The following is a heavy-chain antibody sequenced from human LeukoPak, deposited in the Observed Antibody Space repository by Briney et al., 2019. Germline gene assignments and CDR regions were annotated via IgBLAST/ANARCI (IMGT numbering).Heavy chain of an antibody. CDR3: ASTSGSYLDYFDY. CDR2: IYYSGST. CDR1: GVSISSSSYD. Sequence: SETLSLTCTVSGVSISSSSYDWGGIRQPPGKGREWIGSIYYSGSTYYNPSLKSRVTISVDTSKNQFSLKLSSVTAADTAVYYCASTSGSYLDYFDYWGQGTLVTVSS. D-gene: IGHD1-26*01. J-gene: IGHJ4*02. V-gene: IGHV4-39*01.